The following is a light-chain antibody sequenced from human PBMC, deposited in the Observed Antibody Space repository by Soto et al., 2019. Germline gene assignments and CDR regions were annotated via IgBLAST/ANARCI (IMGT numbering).Light chain of an antibody. CDR2: AAS. CDR3: QKYNSAPIT. V-gene: IGKV1-27*01. J-gene: IGKJ5*01. CDR1: QGITNY. Sequence: DIQMTQSPSSLSASVGDRVTITCRASQGITNYLAWYQQRPGNVPKLLIYAASTLQSGVPSRFSGSGSGTEFTLTISSLQPEDVATYYCQKYNSAPITCGQGTRLEI.